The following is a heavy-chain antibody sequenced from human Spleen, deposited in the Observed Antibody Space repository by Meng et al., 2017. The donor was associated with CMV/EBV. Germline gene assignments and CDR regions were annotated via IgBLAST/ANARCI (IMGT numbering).Heavy chain of an antibody. Sequence: LSLTCAASGFRFSSYEMNWVRQAPGKGLEWVSHISSGGSSIYYADSVRGRFIISRDNAKNSLYLQMNSLRVEDTAVYYCARDPYSGSYIPDYWGQGTLVTVSS. J-gene: IGHJ4*02. CDR2: ISSGGSSI. CDR3: ARDPYSGSYIPDY. V-gene: IGHV3-48*03. D-gene: IGHD1-26*01. CDR1: GFRFSSYE.